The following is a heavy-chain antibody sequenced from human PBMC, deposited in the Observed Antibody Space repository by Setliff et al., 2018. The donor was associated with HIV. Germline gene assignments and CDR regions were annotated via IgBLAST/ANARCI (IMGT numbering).Heavy chain of an antibody. J-gene: IGHJ4*02. V-gene: IGHV4-59*11. CDR3: AKGAGFYGDYTFDH. CDR2: IYSTGST. D-gene: IGHD4-17*01. CDR1: GPSINIHY. Sequence: SETLSLTCTVSGPSINIHYWSWIRQSPGKGFEWIGYIYSTGSTNYNPSLQSRVTISMVASRNQFSLKVTSVTAAGTAVYYCAKGAGFYGDYTFDHWGQGRQVTVS.